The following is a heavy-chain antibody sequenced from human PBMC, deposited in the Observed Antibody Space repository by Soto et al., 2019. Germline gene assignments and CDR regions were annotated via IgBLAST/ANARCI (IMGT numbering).Heavy chain of an antibody. CDR1: GFTFSSYA. Sequence: GSLRLSCAASGFTFSSYAMSWVRQAPGKGLEWVSAISGSGGSTYYADSVKGRFTISRDNSKNTLYLQMNSLRAEDTAVYYCAKDRGPVGATTSDWFDPWGQGTLVTVSS. V-gene: IGHV3-23*01. D-gene: IGHD1-26*01. CDR2: ISGSGGST. CDR3: AKDRGPVGATTSDWFDP. J-gene: IGHJ5*02.